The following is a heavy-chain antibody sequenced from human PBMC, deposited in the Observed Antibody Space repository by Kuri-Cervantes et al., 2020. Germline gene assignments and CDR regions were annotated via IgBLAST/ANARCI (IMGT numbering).Heavy chain of an antibody. J-gene: IGHJ4*02. CDR1: GFTFSSYW. CDR3: ARARGGKLYYFDY. CDR2: ISSSGSTI. Sequence: GESLKISCAASGFTFSSYWMSWVRQSPGKGLEWVSYISSSGSTIYYADSVKGRFTISRDNAKNSLYLQMNSLRAEDTAVYYCARARGGKLYYFDYWGQGTLVTVSS. V-gene: IGHV3-48*04. D-gene: IGHD4-23*01.